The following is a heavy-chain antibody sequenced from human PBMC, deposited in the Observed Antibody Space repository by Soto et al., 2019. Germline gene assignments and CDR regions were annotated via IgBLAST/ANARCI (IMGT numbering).Heavy chain of an antibody. CDR2: IYYSGST. V-gene: IGHV4-34*01. D-gene: IGHD3-22*01. J-gene: IGHJ5*02. CDR3: ARDPPHYYDSSGPNGWFDP. Sequence: SETLSLTCAVYGGSFSGYYWTWIRQPPGTGLEWIGYIYYSGSTYYNPSLKSRVTISVDTSKNQFSLKLSSVTAADTAVYYCARDPPHYYDSSGPNGWFDPWGQGTLVTVSS. CDR1: GGSFSGYY.